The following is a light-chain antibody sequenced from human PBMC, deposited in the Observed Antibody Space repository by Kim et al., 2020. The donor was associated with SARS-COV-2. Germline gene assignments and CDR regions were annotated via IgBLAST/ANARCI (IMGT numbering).Light chain of an antibody. CDR2: EDI. V-gene: IGLV3-1*01. CDR3: QASDTTISV. Sequence: SYELTQPPAVSVSLGQTASMSCSGDKLGDKYVSWYQQKAGQSPELVIYEDIKRPSGIPARFFGSNSGYTATLPISGPPALVEADYYCQASDTTISVFVG. CDR1: KLGDKY. J-gene: IGLJ3*02.